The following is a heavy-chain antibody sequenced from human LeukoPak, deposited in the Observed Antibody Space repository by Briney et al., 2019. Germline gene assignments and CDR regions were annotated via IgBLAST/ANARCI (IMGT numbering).Heavy chain of an antibody. Sequence: ASVKVSCKASGYTFTIYDINWVRQATGQGLEWMGWMNPNNGNTGHAQKFQGRVTITRKTSINPAYMELSSLKSEDTAVYYCARGLLGFMRPDYSNYWDNWFDPWGQGTLVTVSS. CDR1: GYTFTIYD. CDR2: MNPNNGNT. D-gene: IGHD4-11*01. CDR3: ARGLLGFMRPDYSNYWDNWFDP. V-gene: IGHV1-8*03. J-gene: IGHJ5*02.